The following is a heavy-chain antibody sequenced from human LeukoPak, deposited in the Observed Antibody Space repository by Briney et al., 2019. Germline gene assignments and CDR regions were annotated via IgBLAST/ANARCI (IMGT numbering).Heavy chain of an antibody. CDR2: TCGRGIST. CDR3: AKDLRGCPLKYESSSHPFDY. J-gene: IGHJ4*02. V-gene: IGHV3-23*01. Sequence: PGASLRLSCAASGFSFSSYAMNWVRQAPGKGLEWVAGTCGRGISTYYADSVKGRFTISRDNSMNTLYLQMNSLRAEDTGIYFCAKDLRGCPLKYESSSHPFDYWGQGTLVTVSS. D-gene: IGHD6-6*01. CDR1: GFSFSSYA.